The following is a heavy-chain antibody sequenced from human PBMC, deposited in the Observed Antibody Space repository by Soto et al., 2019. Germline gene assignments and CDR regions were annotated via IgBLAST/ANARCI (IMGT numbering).Heavy chain of an antibody. J-gene: IGHJ4*02. CDR2: IHHSGNS. D-gene: IGHD1-26*01. CDR1: GASISSTSSGDW. Sequence: QVQLQESGPGLVKPSGTLSLTCTVSGASISSTSSGDWWSWVRQPPGKGLEWIGEIHHSGNSNYSPRRTSPGTTEVATRNTQFPLRLSSGTAADTAVYYCPKMLGPTRVDYWGQGTLVTVSS. V-gene: IGHV4-4*02. CDR3: PKMLGPTRVDY.